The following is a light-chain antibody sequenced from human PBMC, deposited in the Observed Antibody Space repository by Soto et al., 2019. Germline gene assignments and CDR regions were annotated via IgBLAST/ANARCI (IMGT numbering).Light chain of an antibody. CDR3: QSYDSSLSGTLV. CDR2: GNS. CDR1: SSXXXTGYD. V-gene: IGLV1-40*01. J-gene: IGLJ1*01. Sequence: QSVLTQPPSVSGAXXXRVXXXCTGSSSXXXTGYDVHWYNQLPGTAPKLLIYGNSNRPSGVPDRFSGSKSGTSASLAITGMQAEDEADYYCQSYDSSLSGTLVFGTGTKVTVL.